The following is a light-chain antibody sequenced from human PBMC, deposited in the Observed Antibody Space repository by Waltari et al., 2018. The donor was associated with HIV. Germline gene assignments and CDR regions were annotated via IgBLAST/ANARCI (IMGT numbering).Light chain of an antibody. Sequence: QSALTQPASVSGSPGQSLTISCTGTSSDVGGYHYLSWYRQYPGKAPKLMIFEVTNRPSGVSNRFSGSKSGNTASLTISGLKAEDEADYYCTSYTSGSTLVVFGGGTKVTVL. J-gene: IGLJ2*01. CDR3: TSYTSGSTLVV. V-gene: IGLV2-14*01. CDR1: SSDVGGYHY. CDR2: EVT.